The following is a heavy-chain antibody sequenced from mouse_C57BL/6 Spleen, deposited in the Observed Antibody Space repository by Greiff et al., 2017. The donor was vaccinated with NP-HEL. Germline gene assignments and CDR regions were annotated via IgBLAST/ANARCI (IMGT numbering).Heavy chain of an antibody. J-gene: IGHJ3*01. CDR2: IDPSDSYT. CDR3: ATGTGFAY. V-gene: IGHV1-50*01. Sequence: VQLQQPGAELVKPGASVKLSCKASGYTFTSYWMQWVKQRPGQGLEWIGEIDPSDSYTNYNQKFKGKATLTVDTSSSTAYMQLSSLTSEDSAVYDWATGTGFAYWGQGTLVTVSA. CDR1: GYTFTSYW. D-gene: IGHD4-1*01.